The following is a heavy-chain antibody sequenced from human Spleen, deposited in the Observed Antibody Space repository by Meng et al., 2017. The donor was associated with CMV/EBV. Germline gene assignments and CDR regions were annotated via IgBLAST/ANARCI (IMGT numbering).Heavy chain of an antibody. J-gene: IGHJ6*02. Sequence: NSSAWNWIRQSPSRGLEWLGRTYYRSKWYNDYAVSVKSRITINPDTSKNEFSLQLNSVTPDDTAVYYCARAPEAHYYSTYYYGLDVWGQGTTVTVSS. CDR1: NSSA. CDR2: TYYRSKWYN. D-gene: IGHD2/OR15-2a*01. CDR3: ARAPEAHYYSTYYYGLDV. V-gene: IGHV6-1*01.